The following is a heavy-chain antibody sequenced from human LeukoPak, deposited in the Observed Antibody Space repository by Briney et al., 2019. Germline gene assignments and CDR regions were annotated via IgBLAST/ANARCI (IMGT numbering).Heavy chain of an antibody. Sequence: SETLSLTCTVSGGSISSYYWSWIRQPPGKGLEWIGYIYYSGSTNYNPSLKSRVTISVDTSKNQFPLKLSSVTAADTAVYYCARGIVVVTARRNYYYYMDVWGKGTTVTVSS. V-gene: IGHV4-59*01. J-gene: IGHJ6*03. CDR1: GGSISSYY. CDR3: ARGIVVVTARRNYYYYMDV. D-gene: IGHD2-21*02. CDR2: IYYSGST.